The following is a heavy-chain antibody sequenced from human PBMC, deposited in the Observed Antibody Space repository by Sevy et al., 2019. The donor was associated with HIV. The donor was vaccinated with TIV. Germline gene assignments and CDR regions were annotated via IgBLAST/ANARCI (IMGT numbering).Heavy chain of an antibody. D-gene: IGHD3-3*01. CDR2: IIPIFGTA. CDR1: GGTFSSYA. Sequence: ASVKVSCKASGGTFSSYAISWVRQAPGQGLEWMGGIIPIFGTANYAQKFQGRVTITADESTSTAYMELSSLRSEDTAVYYCAREGITIFGVVTGSMDVWGQGTLVTVSS. V-gene: IGHV1-69*13. J-gene: IGHJ4*02. CDR3: AREGITIFGVVTGSMDV.